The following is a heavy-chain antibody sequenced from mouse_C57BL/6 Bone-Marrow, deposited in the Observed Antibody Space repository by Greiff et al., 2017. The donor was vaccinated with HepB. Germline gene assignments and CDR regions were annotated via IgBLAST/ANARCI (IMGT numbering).Heavy chain of an antibody. CDR2: IYPGDGDT. CDR1: GYAFSSSW. J-gene: IGHJ4*01. Sequence: QVQLQQSGPELVKPGASVKISCKASGYAFSSSWMNWVKQRHGKGLEWIGRIYPGDGDTNYNGKFKGKATLTADKSSSTSYMQLRSLTSEDSAVYVCANSFGSSYGYYAMDYWGQGPSVTVSS. D-gene: IGHD1-1*01. CDR3: ANSFGSSYGYYAMDY. V-gene: IGHV1-82*01.